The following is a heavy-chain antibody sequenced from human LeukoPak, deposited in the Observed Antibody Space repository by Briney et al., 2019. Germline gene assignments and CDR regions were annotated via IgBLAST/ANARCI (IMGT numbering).Heavy chain of an antibody. Sequence: GGSLRLSCAASGFTFSSYAMSWVRQAPGKELEWVSAISGSGGSTYYADSVKGRFTISRDNSKNTLYLQMNSLRAEDTAVYYCAKGPVLLWFGELYFDYWGQGTLVTVSS. D-gene: IGHD3-10*01. V-gene: IGHV3-23*01. CDR2: ISGSGGST. CDR3: AKGPVLLWFGELYFDY. J-gene: IGHJ4*02. CDR1: GFTFSSYA.